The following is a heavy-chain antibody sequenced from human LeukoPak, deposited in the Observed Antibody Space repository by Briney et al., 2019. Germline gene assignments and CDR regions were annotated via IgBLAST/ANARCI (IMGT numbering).Heavy chain of an antibody. D-gene: IGHD5-24*01. V-gene: IGHV3-21*04. Sequence: KAGGSLRLSCAASGFTFSSYSMNWVRQAPGKGLEWVSSISSSSSYIYYADSVKGRFTTSRDNSKNSLYLQMNSLRTEDSALYYCAMGEMATNPDSWGQGTLVTVSS. CDR1: GFTFSSYS. J-gene: IGHJ4*02. CDR2: ISSSSSYI. CDR3: AMGEMATNPDS.